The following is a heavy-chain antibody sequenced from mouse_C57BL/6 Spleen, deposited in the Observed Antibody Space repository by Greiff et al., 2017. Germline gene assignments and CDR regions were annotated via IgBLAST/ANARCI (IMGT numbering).Heavy chain of an antibody. Sequence: EVQLVESGGGLVKPGGSLKLSCAASGFTFSDYGMHWVRQAPEKGLEWVAYISSGSSTIYYADTVKGRFTISRDNAKNTLCLQMTSLRSEDTAMYYCARNGPAWFAYWGQGTLVTVSA. CDR2: ISSGSSTI. CDR3: ARNGPAWFAY. D-gene: IGHD1-1*02. CDR1: GFTFSDYG. V-gene: IGHV5-17*01. J-gene: IGHJ3*01.